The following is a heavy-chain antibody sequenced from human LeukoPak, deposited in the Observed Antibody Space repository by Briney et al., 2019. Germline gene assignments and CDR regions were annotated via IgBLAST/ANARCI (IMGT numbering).Heavy chain of an antibody. CDR3: ARGATGSVGYFDL. CDR2: IYYSGST. D-gene: IGHD5-12*01. J-gene: IGHJ2*01. Sequence: SETLSLTCTVSGGSISSYYWSWIRQPPGKGLEWIGYIYYSGSTSYNPSLKSRVTISVDTSKNQFSLKLSSVTAADTAVYYCARGATGSVGYFDLWGRGTLVIVSS. V-gene: IGHV4-59*01. CDR1: GGSISSYY.